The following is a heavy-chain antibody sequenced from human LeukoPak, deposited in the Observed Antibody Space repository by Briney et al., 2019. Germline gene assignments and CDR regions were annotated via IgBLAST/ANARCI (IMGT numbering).Heavy chain of an antibody. CDR2: ISGSGGST. CDR3: AKAREPYYYDSSGTKGYFDY. CDR1: GFTFSSYR. D-gene: IGHD3-22*01. V-gene: IGHV3-23*01. J-gene: IGHJ4*02. Sequence: PGGSLRLSCAASGFTFSSYRMNWVRQAPGKGLEWVSAISGSGGSTYYADSVKGRFTISRDNSKNTLYLQMNSLRAEDTAVYYCAKAREPYYYDSSGTKGYFDYWGQGTLVTVSS.